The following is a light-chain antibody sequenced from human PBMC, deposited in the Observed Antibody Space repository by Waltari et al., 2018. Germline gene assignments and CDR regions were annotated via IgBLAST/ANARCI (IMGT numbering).Light chain of an antibody. CDR3: QAWDSSTVV. CDR1: ELDDKY. J-gene: IGLJ2*01. Sequence: SYELTQPPSLSVSPGQTASIPCSRDELDDKYACWYQQKPGQSPGLGIYQDSKGPSGIPERFSGSNSGNTATLTISGTQAMDEADYYCQAWDSSTVVFGGGTKLTVL. CDR2: QDS. V-gene: IGLV3-1*01.